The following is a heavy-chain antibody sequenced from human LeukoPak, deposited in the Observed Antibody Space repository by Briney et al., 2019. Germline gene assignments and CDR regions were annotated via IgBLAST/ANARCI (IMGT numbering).Heavy chain of an antibody. V-gene: IGHV3-21*04. Sequence: GGSLRLSCAASGFTFSSYSMNWVRQAPGKGLEWVSSISSSSNYIYYADSVKGRFTISRDNSKSTLYIQMNSLRAEDTAVYYCARAKPKNMVRGLIMRRESRYYFDYWGQGTLVTVSS. CDR3: ARAKPKNMVRGLIMRRESRYYFDY. CDR1: GFTFSSYS. CDR2: ISSSSNYI. D-gene: IGHD3-10*01. J-gene: IGHJ4*02.